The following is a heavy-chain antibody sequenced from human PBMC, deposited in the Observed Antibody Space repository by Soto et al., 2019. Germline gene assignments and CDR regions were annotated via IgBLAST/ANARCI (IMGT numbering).Heavy chain of an antibody. J-gene: IGHJ6*02. D-gene: IGHD1-20*01. CDR2: INPGDSDT. CDR3: ARGEGEYNIEQLYYYGVDV. CDR1: GYIFTSYW. Sequence: PGESLKISCKGSGYIFTSYWIAWVRQMSGKGLEWMGIINPGDSDTRYSPSFQGQVTISADKSISTAYLQWSSLKASDTAMYYCARGEGEYNIEQLYYYGVDVWGQGTTVTVSS. V-gene: IGHV5-51*01.